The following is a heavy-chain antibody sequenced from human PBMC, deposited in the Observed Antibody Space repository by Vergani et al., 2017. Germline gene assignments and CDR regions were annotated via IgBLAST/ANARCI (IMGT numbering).Heavy chain of an antibody. CDR1: GFTFSSYS. V-gene: IGHV3-7*05. J-gene: IGHJ6*02. CDR3: ARGIPDYGGKVRVKRESMDV. CDR2: IKQDGSEK. Sequence: EVQLLESGGGLVKPGGSLRLSCAASGFTFSSYSMNWVRQAPGKGLEWVANIKQDGSEKYYVDSVKGRFTISRDNAKNSLYLQMNSLRAEDTAVYYCARGIPDYGGKVRVKRESMDVWGQGTTVTVSS. D-gene: IGHD4-23*01.